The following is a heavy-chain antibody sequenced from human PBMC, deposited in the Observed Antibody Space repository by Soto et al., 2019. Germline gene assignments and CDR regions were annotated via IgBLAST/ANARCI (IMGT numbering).Heavy chain of an antibody. Sequence: SSETLSLTCAVSGYSISSGYYWGWIRQPPGKGLEWIGSIYHSGSTYYNPSLKSRVTISVDTSKNQFSLKLSSVTAADTAVYYCATLTYYYDSSGFGAFDIWGQGTMVTVSS. V-gene: IGHV4-38-2*01. CDR2: IYHSGST. J-gene: IGHJ3*02. CDR1: GYSISSGYY. CDR3: ATLTYYYDSSGFGAFDI. D-gene: IGHD3-22*01.